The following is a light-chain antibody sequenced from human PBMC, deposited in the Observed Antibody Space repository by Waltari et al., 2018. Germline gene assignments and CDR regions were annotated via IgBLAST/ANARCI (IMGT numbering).Light chain of an antibody. J-gene: IGLJ1*01. V-gene: IGLV2-8*01. CDR3: SSYAGSNNFV. CDR2: EVT. CDR1: SSDVGAYNY. Sequence: QSALTQPPSASGSPGQSVTISCTGTSSDVGAYNYVSWYQQHPGKAPKLIIYEVTTRTSGVPDRFSGSKSGDTASLTVSGLQVEDEADYYCSSYAGSNNFVFGTGTKVTVL.